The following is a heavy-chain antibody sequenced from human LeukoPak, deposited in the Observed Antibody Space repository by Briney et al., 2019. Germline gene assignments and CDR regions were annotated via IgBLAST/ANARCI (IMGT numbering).Heavy chain of an antibody. D-gene: IGHD2-8*02. Sequence: GGSLRLSCAASGFTFSSYAMHWVRQAPGKGLEWVAYIAHHGSKKYYADSVKGRFTISRDNSKRTLYLQMNNLRADDSAVYYCAKDGSWSCTDWGQGALVTVSS. CDR3: AKDGSWSCTD. J-gene: IGHJ4*02. CDR1: GFTFSSYA. CDR2: IAHHGSKK. V-gene: IGHV3-30*02.